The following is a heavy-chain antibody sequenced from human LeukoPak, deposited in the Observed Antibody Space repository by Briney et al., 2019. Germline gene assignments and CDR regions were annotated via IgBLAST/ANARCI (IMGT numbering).Heavy chain of an antibody. Sequence: PGGSLRLSCAASGFSFSSYWMSWVRQAPGKGLEWVANINLDGSEKYYVDSVKGRFTISRDNAKNSLYLQMNSLGVEDTAVYYCTRVVGYCSSTSCYAYFDYWGQGTLATVSS. CDR3: TRVVGYCSSTSCYAYFDY. CDR2: INLDGSEK. J-gene: IGHJ4*02. V-gene: IGHV3-7*05. CDR1: GFSFSSYW. D-gene: IGHD2-2*01.